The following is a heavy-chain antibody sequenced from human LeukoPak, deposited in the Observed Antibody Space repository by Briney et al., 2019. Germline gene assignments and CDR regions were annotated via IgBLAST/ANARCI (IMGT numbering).Heavy chain of an antibody. CDR3: ARADYYDSRSFDY. CDR2: INPSGGST. V-gene: IGHV1-46*01. Sequence: SVKASCKSSGNNFTSYYMQRVRKATGQGIDQIGIINPSGGSTSYAQKFQGRVTMTRDMSTSTVYMELSSLRSEDTAVYYCARADYYDSRSFDYWGQGTLVTASS. J-gene: IGHJ4*02. D-gene: IGHD3-22*01. CDR1: GNNFTSYY.